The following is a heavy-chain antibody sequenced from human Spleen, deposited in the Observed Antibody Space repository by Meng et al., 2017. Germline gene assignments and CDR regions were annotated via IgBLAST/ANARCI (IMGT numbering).Heavy chain of an antibody. CDR3: ARDIDRGYFAY. CDR2: IHHSGSA. V-gene: IGHV4-30-4*01. Sequence: QVQLQESGLGLVEPSQTLSLTCTVSGGSMSSGNYYWSWIRQPPGKGLEWIGYIHHSGSAYYNPSLKSRVTISVGKSKNQFSLKLSSVTAADTAVYYCARDIDRGYFAYWGQGTLVTVSS. CDR1: GGSMSSGNYY. J-gene: IGHJ4*02. D-gene: IGHD5-12*01.